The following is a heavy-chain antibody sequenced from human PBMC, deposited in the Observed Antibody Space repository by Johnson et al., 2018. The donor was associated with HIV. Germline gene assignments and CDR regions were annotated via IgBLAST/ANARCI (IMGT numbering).Heavy chain of an antibody. CDR1: GFTFSDYY. Sequence: QMLLVESGGGLVKPGGSLRLSCVASGFTFSDYYMTWIRQAPRKGLEWVSYISSSGSTLYYADSVKDRFTISRDNARNSLFLQMNSLRAEDTAVYYCARIPGSGWEHDAFDIWGQGTLVTVSS. CDR2: ISSSGSTL. V-gene: IGHV3-11*04. J-gene: IGHJ3*02. CDR3: ARIPGSGWEHDAFDI. D-gene: IGHD6-19*01.